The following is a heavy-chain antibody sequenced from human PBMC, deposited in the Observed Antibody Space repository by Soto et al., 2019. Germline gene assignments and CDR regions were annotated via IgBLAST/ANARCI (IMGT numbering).Heavy chain of an antibody. V-gene: IGHV3-21*01. CDR1: GFTFSSYS. CDR3: ARDLTKGFSGSYRPGWFDP. CDR2: ISSSSSYI. D-gene: IGHD1-26*01. Sequence: NPGGSLRLSCAASGFTFSSYSMNWVRQAPGKGLEWVSSISSSSSYIYYADSVKGRFTISRDNAKNSLYLQMNSLRAEDTAVYYCARDLTKGFSGSYRPGWFDPWGQGTLVTVSS. J-gene: IGHJ5*02.